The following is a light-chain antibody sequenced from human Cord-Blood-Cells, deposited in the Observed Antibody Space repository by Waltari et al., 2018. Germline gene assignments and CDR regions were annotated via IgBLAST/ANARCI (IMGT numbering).Light chain of an antibody. V-gene: IGLV2-23*01. CDR3: CSYAGSSTWV. CDR2: EGS. J-gene: IGLJ3*02. Sequence: QSALTQPASVSGYPGQSITISCTGTSSDVGSYTLASWYQQHPGKAPKLMIYEGSKRPSGVSNRFSGSKSGNTASLTISGLQAEDEADYYCCSYAGSSTWVFGGGTKLTVL. CDR1: SSDVGSYTL.